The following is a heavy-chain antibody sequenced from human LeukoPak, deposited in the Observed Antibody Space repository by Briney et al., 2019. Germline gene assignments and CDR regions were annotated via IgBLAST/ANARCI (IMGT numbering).Heavy chain of an antibody. Sequence: ASVKVSCKASSYTFPNYAISWVRQAPGQGLEWMGWISTYNGNTNYAQKFQGRVTMTRDPSTSTAYMELRSLRSDDTAVYYCAREANYDDTPDAFDIWGQGTMVTVSS. CDR3: AREANYDDTPDAFDI. CDR2: ISTYNGNT. D-gene: IGHD3-22*01. J-gene: IGHJ3*02. V-gene: IGHV1-18*01. CDR1: SYTFPNYA.